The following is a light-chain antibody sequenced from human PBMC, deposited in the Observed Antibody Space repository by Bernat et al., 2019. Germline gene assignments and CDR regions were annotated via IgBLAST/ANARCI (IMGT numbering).Light chain of an antibody. Sequence: EMVLTQSPGTLSLSPGERATLSCRASQSVSSSFLAWYQQKPGQAPRLLIYDASNRATGIPARFSGSGSGTDFTLTISSLEPEDFAVYYCQQRSNWPPGTFGPGTKVDIK. CDR3: QQRSNWPPGT. CDR1: QSVSSSF. J-gene: IGKJ3*01. CDR2: DAS. V-gene: IGKV3D-20*02.